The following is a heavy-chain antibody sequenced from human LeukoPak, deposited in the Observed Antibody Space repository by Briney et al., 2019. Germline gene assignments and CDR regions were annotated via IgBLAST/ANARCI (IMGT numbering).Heavy chain of an antibody. V-gene: IGHV1-8*01. CDR2: MNPGTGNT. CDR1: GYTFHSYD. J-gene: IGHJ4*02. CDR3: AKDRETVTTYYFDY. Sequence: ASVKVSCKASGYTFHSYDINWVRQATGQGLEWMGWMNPGTGNTGYAPRFLGRVTMTRDTSTSTAYLHLSSLTSADTAVYYCAKDRETVTTYYFDYWGQGTLVTVSS. D-gene: IGHD4-17*01.